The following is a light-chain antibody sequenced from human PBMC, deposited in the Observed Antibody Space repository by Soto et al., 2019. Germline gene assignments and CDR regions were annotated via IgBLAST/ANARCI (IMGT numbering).Light chain of an antibody. J-gene: IGKJ4*01. V-gene: IGKV3-20*01. CDR3: QRYGASPPLP. CDR2: GAS. Sequence: IVLTQSPAHLSLSPGERATLFCRASQSVSSYLAWYQQKPGQAHRLLLHGASNRATGIPDRFSGSGSATDFTLTISRLEPEDFAVYYCQRYGASPPLPFGGGTKLDIK. CDR1: QSVSSY.